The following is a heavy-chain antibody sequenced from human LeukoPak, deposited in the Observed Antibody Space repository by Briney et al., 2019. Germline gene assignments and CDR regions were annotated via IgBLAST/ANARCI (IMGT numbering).Heavy chain of an antibody. CDR2: IYYSGST. Sequence: SETLSLTCTVSGGSISSYYWSWIRQPPGKGLEWIGYIYYSGSTNYNPSLKSRVTISVDTSKNQFSLKLSSVTAADTAVYYCARTMVRGGGPRGWFDPWGQGTLVTVSS. J-gene: IGHJ5*02. CDR1: GGSISSYY. CDR3: ARTMVRGGGPRGWFDP. V-gene: IGHV4-59*01. D-gene: IGHD3-10*01.